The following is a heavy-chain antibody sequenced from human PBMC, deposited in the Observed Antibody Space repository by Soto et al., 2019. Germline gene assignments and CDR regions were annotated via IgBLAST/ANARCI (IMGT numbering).Heavy chain of an antibody. Sequence: VASVKVSCKASGGTFSSYAISWVRQAPGQGLEWMGGIIPIFGTANYAQKFQGRVTITADESTSTAYMELSSLRSEDTAVYYCAREGLYCAGDCSGNWFDPWGQGTLVTVSS. CDR1: GGTFSSYA. V-gene: IGHV1-69*13. J-gene: IGHJ5*02. D-gene: IGHD2-21*02. CDR2: IIPIFGTA. CDR3: AREGLYCAGDCSGNWFDP.